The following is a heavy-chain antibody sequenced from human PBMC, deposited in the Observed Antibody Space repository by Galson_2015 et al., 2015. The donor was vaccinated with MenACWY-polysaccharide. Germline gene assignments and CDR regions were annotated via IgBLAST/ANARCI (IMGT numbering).Heavy chain of an antibody. CDR3: ARDSLLRGYCSSTSCKRAYYYYYGMDV. CDR1: GGSISSGSYY. CDR2: IYTSGST. D-gene: IGHD2-2*01. V-gene: IGHV4-61*02. Sequence: TLSLTCTVSGGSISSGSYYWSWIRQPAGKGLEWIGRIYTSGSTNYNPFLKRRDTISVDTSKNPFSLKRVSLTAADAAVYYCARDSLLRGYCSSTSCKRAYYYYYGMDVWGQGTTVTVSS. J-gene: IGHJ6*02.